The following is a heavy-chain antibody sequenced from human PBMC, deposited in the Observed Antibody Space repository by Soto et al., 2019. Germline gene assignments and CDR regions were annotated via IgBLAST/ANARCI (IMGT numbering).Heavy chain of an antibody. CDR2: ISGSGGST. J-gene: IGHJ6*02. CDR1: GFTFSSYA. D-gene: IGHD3-10*02. V-gene: IGHV3-23*01. CDR3: AKERYYYVREGMDV. Sequence: GGSLRLSCAASGFTFSSYAMSWVCQAPGKGLEWVSAISGSGGSTYYADSVKGRFTISRDNSKNTLYLQMNSLRAEDTAVYYCAKERYYYVREGMDVWGQGTTVTVSS.